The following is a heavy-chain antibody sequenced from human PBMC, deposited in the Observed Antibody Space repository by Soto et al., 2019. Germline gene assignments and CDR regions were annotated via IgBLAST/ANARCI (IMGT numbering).Heavy chain of an antibody. J-gene: IGHJ4*02. CDR3: ARVRQVKGSGGSCYSY. CDR1: GYTFTSYD. CDR2: MNPNSGNT. D-gene: IGHD2-15*01. Sequence: QVQLVQSGAEVKKPGASVKVSCKASGYTFTSYDINWVRQATGQGLEWMGWMNPNSGNTGYAQKFQGRVTMTRNTSISTAYMELSSLRSEDTAVYYCARVRQVKGSGGSCYSYWGQETLVTVSS. V-gene: IGHV1-8*01.